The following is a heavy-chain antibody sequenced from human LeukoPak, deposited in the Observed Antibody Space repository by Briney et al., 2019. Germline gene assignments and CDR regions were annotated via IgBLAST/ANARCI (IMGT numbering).Heavy chain of an antibody. CDR2: IHYSGST. J-gene: IGHJ4*02. CDR1: GGSISNYF. V-gene: IGHV4-59*01. Sequence: SETLSLTCTVSGGSISNYFWNWIRQPPGKGLEWIGFIHYSGSTNYNPSLKSRVAISVGTSNNQFSLKLSSVAAADAAVYFCARGQADIVATMKYWGQGTLVTVSS. CDR3: ARGQADIVATMKY. D-gene: IGHD5-12*01.